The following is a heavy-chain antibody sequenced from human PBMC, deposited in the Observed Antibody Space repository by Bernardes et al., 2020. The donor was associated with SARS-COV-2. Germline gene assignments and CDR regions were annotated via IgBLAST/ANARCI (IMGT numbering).Heavy chain of an antibody. CDR1: GFTFSSYA. D-gene: IGHD3-3*01. V-gene: IGHV3-23*01. CDR2: ISGSGGST. J-gene: IGHJ4*02. CDR3: AKDGGDDFWSGYYKADDY. Sequence: GGSLRLSCAASGFTFSSYAMSWVRQAPGKGLEWVSAISGSGGSTYYADSVKGRFTISRDNSKNTLYLQMNSLRAEDTAVYYCAKDGGDDFWSGYYKADDYWGQGTLVTVSS.